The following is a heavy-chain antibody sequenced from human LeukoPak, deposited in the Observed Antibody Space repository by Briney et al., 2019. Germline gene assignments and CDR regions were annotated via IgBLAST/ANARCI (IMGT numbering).Heavy chain of an antibody. D-gene: IGHD3-10*01. Sequence: ASVKVSCKASGYTFTGYYIHWVRQAPGQGLERMGWINPKSGGTNYAQKFQGRVTMTRDTSISTAYMDLSRLRSDDTAVYYCARTGTYYSGMYYFDYWGQGTLVTVSS. CDR1: GYTFTGYY. CDR2: INPKSGGT. J-gene: IGHJ4*02. V-gene: IGHV1-2*02. CDR3: ARTGTYYSGMYYFDY.